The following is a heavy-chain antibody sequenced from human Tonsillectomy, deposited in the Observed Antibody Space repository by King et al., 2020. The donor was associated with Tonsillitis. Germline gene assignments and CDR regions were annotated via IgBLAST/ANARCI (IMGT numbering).Heavy chain of an antibody. V-gene: IGHV2-5*02. CDR1: GFSLSTSGVG. D-gene: IGHD5-24*01. CDR3: AHLIVGEMTTVGEVSYNWFDP. CDR2: IYWDDDE. Sequence: ITLKESGPTLVKPTQTLTLTCTFSGFSLSTSGVGVGWIRQPPGKALEGLAPIYWDDDERYSPTLKSRLSITKDTSKNPVGLTMTNMDPVETATYYCAHLIVGEMTTVGEVSYNWFDPWGQGTLVTVSS. J-gene: IGHJ5*02.